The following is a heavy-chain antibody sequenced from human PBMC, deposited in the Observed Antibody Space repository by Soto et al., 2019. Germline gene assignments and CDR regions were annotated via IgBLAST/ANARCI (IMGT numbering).Heavy chain of an antibody. V-gene: IGHV4-31*03. CDR1: GGSISSGGYY. Sequence: SETLSLTCTVSGGSISSGGYYWSWIRQHPGKGLEWIGYIYYSGSTYYNPSLKSRVTISLDTSNNQFSLKLSSVTAADTAVYYCAGMPYTSGLRFDPWGPGTLVTVSS. D-gene: IGHD6-19*01. J-gene: IGHJ5*02. CDR3: AGMPYTSGLRFDP. CDR2: IYYSGST.